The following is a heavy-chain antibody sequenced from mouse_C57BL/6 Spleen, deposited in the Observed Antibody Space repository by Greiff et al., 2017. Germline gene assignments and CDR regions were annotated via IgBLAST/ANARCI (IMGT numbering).Heavy chain of an antibody. D-gene: IGHD2-14*01. CDR1: GYTFTSYW. CDR3: ASESGGYDGFAY. V-gene: IGHV1-61*01. CDR2: IYPSDSES. J-gene: IGHJ3*01. Sequence: QVQLQQPGAELVRPGSSVKLSCKASGYTFTSYWMDWVKQRPGQGLEWIGNIYPSDSESHYNQKFKDKATLTADKSSSTAYMQLSSLTSEDAAVYDCASESGGYDGFAYWGKGTLVTVSA.